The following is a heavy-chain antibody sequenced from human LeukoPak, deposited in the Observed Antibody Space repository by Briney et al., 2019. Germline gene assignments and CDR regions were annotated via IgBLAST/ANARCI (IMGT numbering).Heavy chain of an antibody. CDR1: GGSISISSYY. CDR2: IYYSGST. D-gene: IGHD3/OR15-3a*01. V-gene: IGHV4-39*01. Sequence: PSETLSLTCTVSGGSISISSYYWGWIRQPPGKGLEWIGSIYYSGSTYYNPSLKSRVTISVDTSKNQFSLKLSSVTAADTAVYYCATYGGTGYYDCAYWGQGTLVTVSS. J-gene: IGHJ4*02. CDR3: ATYGGTGYYDCAY.